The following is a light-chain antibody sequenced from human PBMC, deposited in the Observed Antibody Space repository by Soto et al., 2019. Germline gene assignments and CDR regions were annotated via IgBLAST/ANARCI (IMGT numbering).Light chain of an antibody. CDR2: GAS. CDR3: QQYGSSSWT. Sequence: EIVLTQSRGTLSLYPGERATLSCRASQSVSSSYFAWYQQRFGQAPRLLIYGASSRATGIPDRFSGSGSGTDFTLTISRLEPEDFAVYYCQQYGSSSWTFGQGTKVDIK. V-gene: IGKV3-20*01. CDR1: QSVSSSY. J-gene: IGKJ1*01.